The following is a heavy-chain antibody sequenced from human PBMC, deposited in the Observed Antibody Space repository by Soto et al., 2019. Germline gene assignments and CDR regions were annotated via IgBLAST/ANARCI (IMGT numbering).Heavy chain of an antibody. CDR3: AKAESSGWYYSLDY. D-gene: IGHD6-19*01. Sequence: EVQLVESGGVLVQPGKSLRLSCAASGFTFDDYAMHWVRQVPGKGLEWVSGLSWNSGTIDYADSVKGRFTISRDNAKNSLHLQMNSLKPEETAFYYCAKAESSGWYYSLDYWGQGKVVTVS. J-gene: IGHJ4*02. CDR2: LSWNSGTI. CDR1: GFTFDDYA. V-gene: IGHV3-9*01.